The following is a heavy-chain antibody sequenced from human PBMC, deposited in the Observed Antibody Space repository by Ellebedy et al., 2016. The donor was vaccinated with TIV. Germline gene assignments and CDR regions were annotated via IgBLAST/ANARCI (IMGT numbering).Heavy chain of an antibody. CDR2: FFYIGPP. Sequence: SETLSLTCSVSGGSISSSDYYWGWIRQPPGTGLEWIGSFFYIGPPYYNPSLESRVTISVDTSKNQFSLKVSSVTAADTAVYYCARVAYYYYYMDVWGTGTTVTVSS. CDR1: GGSISSSDYY. CDR3: ARVAYYYYYMDV. J-gene: IGHJ6*03. V-gene: IGHV4-39*07.